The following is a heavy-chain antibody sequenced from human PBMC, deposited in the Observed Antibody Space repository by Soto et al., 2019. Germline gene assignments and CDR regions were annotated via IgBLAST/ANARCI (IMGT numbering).Heavy chain of an antibody. J-gene: IGHJ4*02. CDR3: ARPTYYYDSSGPPAY. CDR2: ISSSSSTI. Sequence: PGGSLRLSCAASGVTFSTYSMNWVRQAPGKGLEWVSYISSSSSTIFYTDSVKGRFTVSRDNAKNSLYLQMNSLRAEDTAVYYYARPTYYYDSSGPPAYWGQGT. V-gene: IGHV3-48*01. CDR1: GVTFSTYS. D-gene: IGHD3-22*01.